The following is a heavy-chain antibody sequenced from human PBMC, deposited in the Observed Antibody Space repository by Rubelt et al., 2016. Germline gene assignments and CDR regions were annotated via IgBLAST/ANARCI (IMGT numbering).Heavy chain of an antibody. CDR3: AGVSGWYRAPGQDFDY. CDR1: GGSFSGSY. Sequence: QVQLQQWGAGLLKPSETLSLTCAVYGGSFSGSYWSWIRQPQGKGLEWIGEINHSGGTNYNPALKIRVTIPVDTSKNPFSRKLSSVTAAGTAGYYWAGVSGWYRAPGQDFDYWGQGTLVTVSS. CDR2: INHSGGT. V-gene: IGHV4-34*01. D-gene: IGHD6-19*01. J-gene: IGHJ4*02.